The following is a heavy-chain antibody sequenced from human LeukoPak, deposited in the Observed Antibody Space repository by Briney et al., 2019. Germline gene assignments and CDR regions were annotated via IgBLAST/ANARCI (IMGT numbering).Heavy chain of an antibody. J-gene: IGHJ3*02. Sequence: PGGSLRLSCAASGFTFSSYAMRWVRQAPGKGLEWVSAISGSGGSTYYADSVKGRFTISRDNSKNTLYLQMNSLRAEDTAVHYCAKDRNMYYDILTGYYTSGDAFDIWGQGTMVTVSS. CDR1: GFTFSSYA. CDR3: AKDRNMYYDILTGYYTSGDAFDI. V-gene: IGHV3-23*01. CDR2: ISGSGGST. D-gene: IGHD3-9*01.